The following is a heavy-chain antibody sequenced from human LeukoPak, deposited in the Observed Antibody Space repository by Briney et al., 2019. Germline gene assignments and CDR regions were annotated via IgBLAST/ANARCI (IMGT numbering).Heavy chain of an antibody. Sequence: GGSLRLACAASGFTFNQYWTHWVRQAPGAGLEWVPRLKTDGSRTNYADSVKGRFTISRDNARNTVYLQMNSLRAEDTAVYYCSRDHPGSNSLDYWGQGTLVTVSS. V-gene: IGHV3-74*01. CDR2: LKTDGSRT. D-gene: IGHD4-11*01. J-gene: IGHJ4*02. CDR3: SRDHPGSNSLDY. CDR1: GFTFNQYW.